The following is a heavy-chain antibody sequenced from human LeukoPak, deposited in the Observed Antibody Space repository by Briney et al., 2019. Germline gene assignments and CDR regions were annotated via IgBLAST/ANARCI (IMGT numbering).Heavy chain of an antibody. CDR1: GGSLSSYY. Sequence: SETLSLTCTVSGGSLSSYYWSWIRQPPGKGLEWIGYIYYSGSTNYNPSLKSRVTISVDTSKNQFSLKLSSVTAADTAVYYCAGTIYYYYGMDVWGQGTTVTVSS. CDR3: AGTIYYYYGMDV. CDR2: IYYSGST. J-gene: IGHJ6*02. V-gene: IGHV4-59*01. D-gene: IGHD2-2*01.